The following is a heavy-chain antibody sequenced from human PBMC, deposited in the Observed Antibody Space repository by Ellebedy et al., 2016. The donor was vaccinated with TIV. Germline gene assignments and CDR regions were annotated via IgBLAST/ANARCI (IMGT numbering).Heavy chain of an antibody. V-gene: IGHV3-33*01. D-gene: IGHD3-22*01. Sequence: GESLKISXAASGFTFNTYGMHWVRQAPGKGLEWVALIWYDGSNKYYADSVKGRFTISRDNSKNTLFLQMIGLRAEDTAVYYCAREYRGFSYRRAFDFWGQGTLVTVSS. J-gene: IGHJ4*02. CDR2: IWYDGSNK. CDR1: GFTFNTYG. CDR3: AREYRGFSYRRAFDF.